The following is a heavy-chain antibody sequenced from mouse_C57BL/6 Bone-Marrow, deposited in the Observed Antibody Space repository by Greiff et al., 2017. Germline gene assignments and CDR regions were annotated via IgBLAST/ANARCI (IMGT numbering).Heavy chain of an antibody. CDR1: GYTFTDYY. J-gene: IGHJ2*01. CDR3: ARKEENPGGYFDY. Sequence: VQLQQSGPVLVQPGASVKMSCKASGYTFTDYYMNWVKQRPGKSLEWIGVINPYNGGTSYNQKFKGKATLTVDKSSSTAYMELNSLTAEDSAIYYCARKEENPGGYFDYWGQGTTLTVSS. D-gene: IGHD4-1*01. CDR2: INPYNGGT. V-gene: IGHV1-19*01.